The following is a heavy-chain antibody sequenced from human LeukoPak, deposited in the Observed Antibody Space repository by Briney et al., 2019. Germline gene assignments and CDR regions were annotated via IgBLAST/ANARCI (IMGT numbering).Heavy chain of an antibody. V-gene: IGHV4-59*12. CDR1: GGSISSYY. Sequence: SETLSLTCTVSGGSISSYYWSWIRQPPGKGLEWIGYIYYSGSTNYNPSLKSRVTISVDTSKNQFSLKLSSVTAADTAVYYCASQITGPPFDGYGMDAWGQGTTVTVSS. J-gene: IGHJ6*02. D-gene: IGHD1-20*01. CDR3: ASQITGPPFDGYGMDA. CDR2: IYYSGST.